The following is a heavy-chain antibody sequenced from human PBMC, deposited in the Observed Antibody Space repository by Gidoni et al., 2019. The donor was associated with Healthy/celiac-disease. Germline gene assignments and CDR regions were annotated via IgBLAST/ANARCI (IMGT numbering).Heavy chain of an antibody. D-gene: IGHD3-16*01. J-gene: IGHJ4*02. Sequence: EVQLVESGGGLVQPGGSLRLSCAASGFTFSSYWMSWVRQAPGKGLEWVANIKQDGSEKYYVDSVKGRFTISRDNAKNSLYLQMNSLRAEDTAVYYCARDRGDIWGSIEGEFDYWGQGTLVTVSS. CDR1: GFTFSSYW. CDR2: IKQDGSEK. CDR3: ARDRGDIWGSIEGEFDY. V-gene: IGHV3-7*01.